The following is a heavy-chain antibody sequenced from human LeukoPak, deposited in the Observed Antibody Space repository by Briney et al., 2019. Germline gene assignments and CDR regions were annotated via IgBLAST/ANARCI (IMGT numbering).Heavy chain of an antibody. D-gene: IGHD1-7*01. CDR3: ARAGLYNWNYEGTAYFDY. Sequence: GGSLRLSCAASGFTFSSSTMNWVRQAPGKGLEWVSGINWNGGSTGYADSVKGRFTISRDNAKNSLYLQMNSLRAEDTALYYCARAGLYNWNYEGTAYFDYWGQGTLVTVSS. V-gene: IGHV3-20*04. J-gene: IGHJ4*02. CDR1: GFTFSSST. CDR2: INWNGGST.